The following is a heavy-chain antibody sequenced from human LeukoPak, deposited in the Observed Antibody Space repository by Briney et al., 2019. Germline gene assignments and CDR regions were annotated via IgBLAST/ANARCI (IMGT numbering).Heavy chain of an antibody. CDR2: IYSGGST. CDR3: ASQYYYDSSGYYLTQDY. Sequence: GGSLRLSCAASGFTVSSNYMSWVRQAPGKGLEWVSVIYSGGSTYYADSVKGRFTISRDNSKNTLYLQMNSLRAEDTAVYYCASQYYYDSSGYYLTQDYWGQGTLVTVSS. D-gene: IGHD3-22*01. V-gene: IGHV3-66*04. J-gene: IGHJ4*02. CDR1: GFTVSSNY.